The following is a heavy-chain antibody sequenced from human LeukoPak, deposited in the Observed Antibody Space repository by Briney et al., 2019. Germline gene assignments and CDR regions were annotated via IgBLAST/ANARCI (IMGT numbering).Heavy chain of an antibody. Sequence: PSETLSLTCIVSGGSTSSSSYYWGWIRQPPGKGLEWIGSIYYSGNTYYNPSLKSRVSISIDTSKNQFSLKMKSVTAADTAVYYCARDSEGFDYWGQGTLVTVSS. CDR2: IYYSGNT. V-gene: IGHV4-39*07. J-gene: IGHJ4*02. CDR3: ARDSEGFDY. CDR1: GGSTSSSSYY. D-gene: IGHD1-14*01.